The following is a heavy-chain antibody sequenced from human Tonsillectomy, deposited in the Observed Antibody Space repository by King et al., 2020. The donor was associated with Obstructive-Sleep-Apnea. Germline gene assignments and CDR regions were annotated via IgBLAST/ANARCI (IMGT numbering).Heavy chain of an antibody. CDR1: GFTFSSYA. D-gene: IGHD3-10*01. CDR3: ANDYQGYYGSGSYYRPPGYYGMDV. J-gene: IGHJ6*02. CDR2: ISGSGGST. Sequence: VQLVESGGGLVQPGGSLRLSCAASGFTFSSYAMSWVRQAPGKGLEWVSAISGSGGSTYYADSVKGRFTISRDNSKNTLYLQMNSLRAEDTAVYYCANDYQGYYGSGSYYRPPGYYGMDVWGQGTTVTVSS. V-gene: IGHV3-23*04.